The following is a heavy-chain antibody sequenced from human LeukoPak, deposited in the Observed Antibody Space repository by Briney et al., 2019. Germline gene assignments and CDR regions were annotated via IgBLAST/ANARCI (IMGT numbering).Heavy chain of an antibody. CDR3: ARYKVLSYYYYGMDV. CDR1: GFTFRSYS. D-gene: IGHD1-14*01. J-gene: IGHJ6*02. Sequence: GGSLRLSCAASGFTFRSYSMNWVRQAPGKGLEWVSAVNWNGGSTGYADSVKGRFTISRDNAKNSLYLQMNSLRAEDTALYYCARYKVLSYYYYGMDVWGQGTTVTVSS. V-gene: IGHV3-20*04. CDR2: VNWNGGST.